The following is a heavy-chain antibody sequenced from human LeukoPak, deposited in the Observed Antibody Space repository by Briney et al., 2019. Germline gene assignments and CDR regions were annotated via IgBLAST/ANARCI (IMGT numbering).Heavy chain of an antibody. V-gene: IGHV4-34*01. D-gene: IGHD4-11*01. Sequence: SETLSLTCAVYGGSFSGYYWSWIRQPPGKGLEWIGEINHSGSTNYNPSLKSRVTISVDTSKNQFSLKLSSVTAADTAVYYCARSNPNAFDYWGQGTLATVSS. CDR3: ARSNPNAFDY. CDR2: INHSGST. J-gene: IGHJ4*02. CDR1: GGSFSGYY.